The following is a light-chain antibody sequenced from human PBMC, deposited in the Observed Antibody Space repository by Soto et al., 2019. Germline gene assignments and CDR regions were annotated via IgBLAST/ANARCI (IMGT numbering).Light chain of an antibody. V-gene: IGKV1-39*01. J-gene: IGKJ5*01. Sequence: DIQLTQSPSPLSASVEDRVAITCLASQSISTYLNWYQQKPGKAPKVLIYAASNLQSGVPPRFSGSGSGTDFTLTISSLQPEDVATYFCQQSYRTPITFGHGTRLEIK. CDR3: QQSYRTPIT. CDR1: QSISTY. CDR2: AAS.